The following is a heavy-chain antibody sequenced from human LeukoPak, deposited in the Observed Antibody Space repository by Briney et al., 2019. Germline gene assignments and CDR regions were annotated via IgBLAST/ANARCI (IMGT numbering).Heavy chain of an antibody. D-gene: IGHD1/OR15-1a*01. Sequence: GGCLRLSCTASGFTLGDYAMSWFRQAPGKGLEGVGFICSKAYGGTTEYAASVKCRFTISREDSKRIAYLQINSLKTEDTAMYYCTRGHNWINTESRLYYYGMDVWGQGTTVTVSS. CDR2: ICSKAYGGTT. V-gene: IGHV3-49*03. CDR1: GFTLGDYA. J-gene: IGHJ6*02. CDR3: TRGHNWINTESRLYYYGMDV.